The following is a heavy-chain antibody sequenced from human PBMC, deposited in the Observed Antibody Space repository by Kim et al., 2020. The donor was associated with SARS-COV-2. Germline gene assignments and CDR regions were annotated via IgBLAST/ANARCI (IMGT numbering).Heavy chain of an antibody. J-gene: IGHJ6*02. V-gene: IGHV4-30-2*01. CDR3: VRSREGFCSDGRCHPEYYYDGMDV. CDR1: GVSIKSGGYS. CDR2: LFQTWRP. Sequence: SETLYLTCAVSGVSIKSGGYSWNWIRQPPGKGREWIGYLFQTWRPTYNPSLKSRVTISGDRSTNKFSLKLTSVTAADTAVYFCVRSREGFCSDGRCHPEYYYDGMDVWGQEIPVTVSS. D-gene: IGHD2-15*01.